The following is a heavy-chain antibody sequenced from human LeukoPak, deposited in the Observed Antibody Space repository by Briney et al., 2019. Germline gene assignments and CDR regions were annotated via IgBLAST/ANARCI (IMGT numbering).Heavy chain of an antibody. Sequence: GGSLRLSCAASGFTFGSYSMNWVRQAPGKGLECISHISGSSNTIYYADSVKGRFTISRDNAKNSLYLQMNSLRAEDTAVYYCARDEGSRCFDYWGQGTLVTVSS. J-gene: IGHJ4*02. CDR2: ISGSSNTI. CDR3: ARDEGSRCFDY. CDR1: GFTFGSYS. V-gene: IGHV3-48*04. D-gene: IGHD6-13*01.